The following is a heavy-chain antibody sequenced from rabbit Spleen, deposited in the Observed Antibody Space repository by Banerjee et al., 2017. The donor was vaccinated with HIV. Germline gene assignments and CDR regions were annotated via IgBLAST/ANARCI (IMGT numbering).Heavy chain of an antibody. CDR2: IDTYSGDT. CDR3: ARDGGAGYGCNL. Sequence: QEQLEESGGGLVKPEGSLTLTCKASGFDLSSYYYMCWVRQAPGKGLEWIACIDTYSGDTAYASWAKGRFTITRSTSLNTVTLQLNSLTAADTATYFCARDGGAGYGCNLWGQGTLVTVS. CDR1: GFDLSSYYY. V-gene: IGHV1S43*01. D-gene: IGHD6-1*01. J-gene: IGHJ4*01.